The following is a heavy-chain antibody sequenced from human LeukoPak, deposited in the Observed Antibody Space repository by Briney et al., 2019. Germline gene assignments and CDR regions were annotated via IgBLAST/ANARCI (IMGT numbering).Heavy chain of an antibody. V-gene: IGHV4-39*01. J-gene: IGHJ5*02. CDR3: AGGSSWYNWYDP. CDR1: GGSIRSSNYY. Sequence: SETLSLTCSVSGGSIRSSNYYWGWIRQPPGKGLEWIGSIYYTGSTNSNPSLKSRLTMSVDTSKNQFSLKLTSLTAADTAVYYCAGGSSWYNWYDPWGQGTLVTVSS. D-gene: IGHD6-13*01. CDR2: IYYTGST.